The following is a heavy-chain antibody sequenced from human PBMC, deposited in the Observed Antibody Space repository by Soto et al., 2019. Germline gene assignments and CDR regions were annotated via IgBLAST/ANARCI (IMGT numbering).Heavy chain of an antibody. CDR3: AMVRGDFAFDI. CDR2: IIPILGIA. Sequence: QVQLVQSGAEVKKPGSSVKVSCKASGGTFSSYTISWVRQAPGQGLEWMGRIIPILGIANYAQKFQGRVTITAYKSTSTADMELRSLRSEDTAVYYCAMVRGDFAFDIWGQGTIVTVSS. V-gene: IGHV1-69*02. J-gene: IGHJ3*02. CDR1: GGTFSSYT. D-gene: IGHD3-10*01.